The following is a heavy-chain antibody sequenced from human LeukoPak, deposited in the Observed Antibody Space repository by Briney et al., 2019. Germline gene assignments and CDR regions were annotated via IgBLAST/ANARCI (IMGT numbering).Heavy chain of an antibody. CDR3: AMSGQYYDILTGYYYRPYYMDV. CDR2: IYYSGST. Sequence: ASETLSLTCTVSGGSISSYYWSWIRQPPGKGLEWIGYIYYSGSTNYNPSLKSRVAISVDTSKNQFSLKLSSVTAADTAVYYCAMSGQYYDILTGYYYRPYYMDVWGKGTTVTISS. CDR1: GGSISSYY. V-gene: IGHV4-59*01. J-gene: IGHJ6*03. D-gene: IGHD3-9*01.